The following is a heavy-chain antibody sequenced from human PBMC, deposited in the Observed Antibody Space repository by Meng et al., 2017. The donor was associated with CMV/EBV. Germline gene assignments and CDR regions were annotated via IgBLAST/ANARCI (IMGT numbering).Heavy chain of an antibody. CDR1: GFTFSSYA. D-gene: IGHD2-2*01. J-gene: IGHJ3*02. Sequence: GESLKISCAASGFTFSSYAMSWVRQAPGKGLEWVSAISGSGGSTYYADSVKGRFTISRDNSKNTLYLQMNSLRAEDTAVYYCASSGPSSMRDIVVVPAAKRGAFDIWGQGTMVTVSS. V-gene: IGHV3-23*01. CDR2: ISGSGGST. CDR3: ASSGPSSMRDIVVVPAAKRGAFDI.